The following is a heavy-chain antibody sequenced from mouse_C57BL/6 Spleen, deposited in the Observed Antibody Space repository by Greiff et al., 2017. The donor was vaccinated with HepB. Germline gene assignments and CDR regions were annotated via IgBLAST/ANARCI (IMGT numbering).Heavy chain of an antibody. D-gene: IGHD2-1*01. CDR2: IDPETGGT. CDR1: GYTFTDYE. CDR3: TRDLLFFY. V-gene: IGHV1-15*01. J-gene: IGHJ3*01. Sequence: VQLKQSGAELVRPGASVTLSCKASGYTFTDYEMHWVKQTPVHGLEWIGAIDPETGGTAYNQKFKGKAILTADKSSSTAYMELRSLTSEDSAVYYCTRDLLFFYWGQGTLVTVSA.